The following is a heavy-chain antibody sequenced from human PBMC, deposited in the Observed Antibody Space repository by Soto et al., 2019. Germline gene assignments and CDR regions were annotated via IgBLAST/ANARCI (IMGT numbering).Heavy chain of an antibody. Sequence: QVQLQESGPGLVKPSGTLSVTCAVSGGSVSDSLWWDWVRQPPGKGLEWIGEIYQDGSTHYSSSLKSRVTISIDKSNSQVSLRLTSVTAAYTAVYYCARPVHDNRRHYSGGLDVCGPGTTVTVSS. CDR2: IYQDGST. CDR1: GGSVSDSLW. J-gene: IGHJ6*02. V-gene: IGHV4-4*02. D-gene: IGHD3-22*01. CDR3: ARPVHDNRRHYSGGLDV.